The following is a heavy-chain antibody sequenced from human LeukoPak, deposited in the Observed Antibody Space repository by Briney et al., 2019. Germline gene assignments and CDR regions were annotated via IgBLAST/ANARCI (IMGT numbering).Heavy chain of an antibody. V-gene: IGHV1-18*01. CDR3: ARDRVRYSSGWSDI. CDR1: GYTFTSYG. J-gene: IGHJ3*02. Sequence: ASVKVSCKASGYTFTSYGISWVRQAPGQGLEWMGWIITYNGNTNYAQKLQGRVTMTTDTSTSTACMELRSLRSDDTAVYYCARDRVRYSSGWSDIWVQGTMVTVSS. CDR2: IITYNGNT. D-gene: IGHD6-19*01.